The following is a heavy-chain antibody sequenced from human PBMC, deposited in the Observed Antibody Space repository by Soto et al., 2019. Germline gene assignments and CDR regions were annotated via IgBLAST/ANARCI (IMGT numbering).Heavy chain of an antibody. J-gene: IGHJ4*02. CDR1: GFTVSNNY. Sequence: EVQVVESGGGLVQPGGSLRLSCAASGFTVSNNYMTWVRQAPWKGLEWVSLIYSRGGTDYADSVKGRFTISRDNSKNMVYLQMNSLRVEDTAVYYCARGGSGSQTVGYWGQGARVTVSS. CDR3: ARGGSGSQTVGY. V-gene: IGHV3-66*01. CDR2: IYSRGGT. D-gene: IGHD1-26*01.